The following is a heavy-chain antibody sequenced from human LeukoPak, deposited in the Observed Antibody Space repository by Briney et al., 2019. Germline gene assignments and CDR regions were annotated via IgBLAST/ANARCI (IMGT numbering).Heavy chain of an antibody. D-gene: IGHD3-22*01. CDR1: GFTFSSYA. V-gene: IGHV3-21*01. J-gene: IGHJ4*02. CDR2: ITSSGTYI. CDR3: ARDSEDYYDSSGHLGSFDY. Sequence: PGGSLRLSCAASGFTFSSYAMHWVRQAPGRALEWVSSITSSGTYIFYADSVKGRFTISRDNAKNSLYLQMNSLGPEDTAVYYCARDSEDYYDSSGHLGSFDYWGQGTLVTVSS.